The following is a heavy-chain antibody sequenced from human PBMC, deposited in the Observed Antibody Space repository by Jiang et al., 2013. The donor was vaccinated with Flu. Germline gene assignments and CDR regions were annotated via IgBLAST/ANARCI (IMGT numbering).Heavy chain of an antibody. Sequence: GLVKPSQTLSLTCTVSGGSINSGNYYWSWIRQPAGKGLEWIGRIYASGRTDYNPSLKSRVTISLDTSKNQFSLKLSSVTAADTAVYYCARGEGSSSSNWFDPWGQGTLVTVSS. CDR1: GGSINSGNYY. CDR3: ARGEGSSSSNWFDP. D-gene: IGHD6-6*01. J-gene: IGHJ5*02. CDR2: IYASGRT. V-gene: IGHV4-61*02.